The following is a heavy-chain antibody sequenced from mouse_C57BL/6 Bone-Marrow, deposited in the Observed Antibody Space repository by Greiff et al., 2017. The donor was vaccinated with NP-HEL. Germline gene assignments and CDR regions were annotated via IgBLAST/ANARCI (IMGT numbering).Heavy chain of an antibody. CDR2: ISDGGSYT. V-gene: IGHV5-4*01. CDR3: ARDRGDPAWFAY. Sequence: EVKLVESGGGLVKPGGSLKLSCAASGFTFSSYAMSWVRQTPEKRLEWVATISDGGSYTYYPDNVKGRFTISRDNAKNNLYLQMSHLKSEDTAMYYCARDRGDPAWFAYWGQGTLVTVSA. D-gene: IGHD2-13*01. J-gene: IGHJ3*01. CDR1: GFTFSSYA.